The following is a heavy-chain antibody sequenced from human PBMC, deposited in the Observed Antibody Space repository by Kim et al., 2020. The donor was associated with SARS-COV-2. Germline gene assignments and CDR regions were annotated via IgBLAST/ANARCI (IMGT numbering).Heavy chain of an antibody. CDR1: GFTFSDQY. CDR2: STDKASGYRT. D-gene: IGHD1-26*01. V-gene: IGHV3-72*01. Sequence: GGSLILSCAASGFTFSDQYLDWVRQAPGKGLEWVGRSTDKASGYRTEYAPSVKGRFTISRDDSENSLYLQMNNLKIEDTAVYHCALRVGATGRIPKKLPDAWGQGALVTVSP. CDR3: ALRVGATGRIPKKLPDA. J-gene: IGHJ5*02.